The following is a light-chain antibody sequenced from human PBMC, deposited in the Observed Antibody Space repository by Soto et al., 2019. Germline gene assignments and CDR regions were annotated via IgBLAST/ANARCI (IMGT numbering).Light chain of an antibody. V-gene: IGKV3-11*01. Sequence: IVLPQSPATLSLSPGASATLSCRASQSVSTYLAWYQQKGGQAPRLLIYDASSRATGIPARFSGSGSGTDFTLTISNLEPEDFAVYYCQQRSDWPTFGGGTTVEIK. CDR1: QSVSTY. CDR2: DAS. CDR3: QQRSDWPT. J-gene: IGKJ4*01.